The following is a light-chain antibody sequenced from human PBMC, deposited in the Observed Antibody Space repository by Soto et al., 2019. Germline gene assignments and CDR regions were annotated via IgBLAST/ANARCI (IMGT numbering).Light chain of an antibody. V-gene: IGKV3-11*01. J-gene: IGKJ4*01. CDR2: DAS. Sequence: EIVLTQSPATLSLSPGERATLSCRASQSVSSYLAWYQQKPGQAPRLLIYDASNMATGIPARFSGSGSGTDFTLTFSSLEPEDFAIYYCQQRSNWPPLTFGGGTWVEIK. CDR3: QQRSNWPPLT. CDR1: QSVSSY.